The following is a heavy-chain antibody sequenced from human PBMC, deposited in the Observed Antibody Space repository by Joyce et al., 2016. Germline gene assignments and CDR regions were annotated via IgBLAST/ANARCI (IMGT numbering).Heavy chain of an antibody. J-gene: IGHJ2*01. V-gene: IGHV4-59*01. D-gene: IGHD5-12*01. Sequence: QVHLQESGPGLVKPSETLSLTCSVSSGSMSGFYWAWFRQPPGMRPEWIGYIFDSGSSKNNPSFGSRVTLSIDTSKSQFSLTLTAVTAADTAVYFCARKRPWPFWYFDLWGRGTLVTVSS. CDR2: IFDSGSS. CDR1: SGSMSGFY. CDR3: ARKRPWPFWYFDL.